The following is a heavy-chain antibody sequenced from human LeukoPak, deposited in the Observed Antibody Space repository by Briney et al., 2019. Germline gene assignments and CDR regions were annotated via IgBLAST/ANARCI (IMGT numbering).Heavy chain of an antibody. CDR1: RYTFTSYD. J-gene: IGHJ4*02. V-gene: IGHV1-8*01. Sequence: ASVKVSCKASRYTFTSYDINWVRQATGQGLEWMGWMNPNSGNTGYAQKFQGRVTMTRNTSISTAYMELSSLRSEDTAVYYCARISSIVAATRHVVRGLDYWGQGTLVTVSS. CDR3: ARISSIVAATRHVVRGLDY. CDR2: MNPNSGNT. D-gene: IGHD2-15*01.